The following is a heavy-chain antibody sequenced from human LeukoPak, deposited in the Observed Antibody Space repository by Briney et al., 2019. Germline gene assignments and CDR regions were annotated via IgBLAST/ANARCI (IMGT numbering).Heavy chain of an antibody. V-gene: IGHV1-18*01. CDR3: ARVSPNRRISYGYQNWFDP. CDR1: GYTFTSYH. Sequence: ASVKVSCKASGYTFTSYHITWVRQAPGQGLEWMGWISGYNGNTNYAQKFQGRASMTTDTSTSTAYMELRGLRSDDTAVYFCARVSPNRRISYGYQNWFDPWGQGTLVSVSS. D-gene: IGHD5-18*01. CDR2: ISGYNGNT. J-gene: IGHJ5*02.